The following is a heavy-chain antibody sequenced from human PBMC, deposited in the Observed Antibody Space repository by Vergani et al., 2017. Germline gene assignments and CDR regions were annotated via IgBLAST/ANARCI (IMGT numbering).Heavy chain of an antibody. Sequence: QLQLQESGPGLVKPSETLSLTCTVSGGSISSSSYYWGWIRQPPGKGLGWIGSIYYSGSTYYNPSLKSRVTISVDTSKNQLSLKLSSVTAADTAVYYCARDQSYGDYVVDYWGQGTLVTVSS. J-gene: IGHJ4*02. V-gene: IGHV4-39*07. CDR1: GGSISSSSYY. D-gene: IGHD4-17*01. CDR3: ARDQSYGDYVVDY. CDR2: IYYSGST.